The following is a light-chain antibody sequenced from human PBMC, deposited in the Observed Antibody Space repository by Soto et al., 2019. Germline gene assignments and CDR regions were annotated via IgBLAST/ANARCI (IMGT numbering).Light chain of an antibody. CDR1: QSISSY. Sequence: DIQMTQSLSSLSASVGDRVTITCRASQSISSYLNWYQQKPGKAPKLLINVASSLQSGVPSRFSGSGSGTDFTLAISSLQPEDFATYYCQQSSSTPQTFGGGTKVEMK. CDR2: VAS. V-gene: IGKV1-39*01. CDR3: QQSSSTPQT. J-gene: IGKJ4*01.